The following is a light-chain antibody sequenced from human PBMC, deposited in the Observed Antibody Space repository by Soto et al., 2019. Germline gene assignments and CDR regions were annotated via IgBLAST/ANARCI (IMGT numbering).Light chain of an antibody. V-gene: IGKV3-11*01. CDR1: QSVSSY. Sequence: EIVLTQSPATLSLSPGERATLSCRASQSVSSYLAWYQQKPGQAPRLLIYDASNRATGIPARFSGSGSGTDFTFTISSLEPEDFAVYYCQQRSNWPLSYTFGQGTKLEIK. J-gene: IGKJ2*01. CDR3: QQRSNWPLSYT. CDR2: DAS.